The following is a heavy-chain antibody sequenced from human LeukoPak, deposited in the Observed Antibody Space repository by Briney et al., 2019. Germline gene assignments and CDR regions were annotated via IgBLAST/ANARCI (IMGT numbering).Heavy chain of an antibody. J-gene: IGHJ3*02. CDR3: ARGQAFDI. V-gene: IGHV4-34*01. CDR1: GGSFSGYY. CDR2: INHSGST. Sequence: SETPSLTCAVYGGSFSGYYWSWIRQPPGKGLEWIGEINHSGSTNYNPSLKSRVTISVDTSKNQFSLKLSSVTAADTAVYYCARGQAFDIWGQGTMVTASS.